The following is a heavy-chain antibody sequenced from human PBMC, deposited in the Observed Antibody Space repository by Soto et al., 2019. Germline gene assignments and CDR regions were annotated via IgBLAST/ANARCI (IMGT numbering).Heavy chain of an antibody. Sequence: EVQLLESGGGLVQPGGSLRLSCAASGFSFSTYAMSWVRQAPGKGLEWVSFISGSGDNTYCADSVKGRFTISRDNSENTLYLQMNSLRVEDTAAYYCAKHSRESASCCGEDWGQGTLGTVSS. V-gene: IGHV3-23*01. D-gene: IGHD2-21*01. CDR2: ISGSGDNT. J-gene: IGHJ4*02. CDR1: GFSFSTYA. CDR3: AKHSRESASCCGED.